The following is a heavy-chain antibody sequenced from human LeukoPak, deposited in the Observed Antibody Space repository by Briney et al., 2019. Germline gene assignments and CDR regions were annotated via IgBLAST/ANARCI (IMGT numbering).Heavy chain of an antibody. D-gene: IGHD3-3*01. CDR3: ARGSRFLEWLLSPMWY. CDR1: GFTFSSYA. Sequence: PGGSLRLSCAAPGFTFSSYAMHWVRQAPGKGLEWVAVISYDGSNKYYADSVKGRFTIFRDNSKNTLYLQMNSLRAEDTAVYYCARGSRFLEWLLSPMWYWGQGTLVTVSS. J-gene: IGHJ4*02. CDR2: ISYDGSNK. V-gene: IGHV3-30-3*01.